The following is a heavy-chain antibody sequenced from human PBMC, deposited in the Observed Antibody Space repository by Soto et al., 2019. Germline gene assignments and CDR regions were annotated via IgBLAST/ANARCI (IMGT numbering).Heavy chain of an antibody. CDR1: GFPFSSYW. D-gene: IGHD3-3*01. J-gene: IGHJ6*02. V-gene: IGHV3-7*05. CDR3: ARDQGITIFGVVTPYYYYYGMDV. CDR2: IKQDGSEK. Sequence: GGSLRLSCAASGFPFSSYWMSWVRQAPGKGLEWVANIKQDGSEKYYVDSVKGRFTISRDNAKNSLYLQMNSLRAEDTAVYYCARDQGITIFGVVTPYYYYYGMDVWGQGTTVTVS.